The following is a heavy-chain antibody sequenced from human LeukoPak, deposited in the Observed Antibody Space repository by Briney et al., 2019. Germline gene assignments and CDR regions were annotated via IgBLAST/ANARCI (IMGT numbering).Heavy chain of an antibody. CDR1: GFTFSSYG. Sequence: GGSLRLSCAASGFTFSSYGMHWVRQAPGEGLEWVAVIWYDGSNKYSADSVKGRFTISRDNSKNTLYLQMNSLRAEDTAVYYCARAGWNALNAFDIWGQGTMVTVSS. J-gene: IGHJ3*02. V-gene: IGHV3-33*01. CDR2: IWYDGSNK. CDR3: ARAGWNALNAFDI. D-gene: IGHD1-1*01.